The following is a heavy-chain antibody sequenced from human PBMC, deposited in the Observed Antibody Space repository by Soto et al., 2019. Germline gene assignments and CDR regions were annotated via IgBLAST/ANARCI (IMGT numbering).Heavy chain of an antibody. J-gene: IGHJ4*02. Sequence: YLSLSCAASGFTFSSYAMSWVRQAPGKGLEWVSAISGSGGSTYYADSVKGRFTISRDNSKNTLYLQMNSLRAEDTAVYYCAKERYDDFWSGYPFEWTRWGQGTLVTVSS. CDR2: ISGSGGST. D-gene: IGHD3-3*01. CDR3: AKERYDDFWSGYPFEWTR. CDR1: GFTFSSYA. V-gene: IGHV3-23*01.